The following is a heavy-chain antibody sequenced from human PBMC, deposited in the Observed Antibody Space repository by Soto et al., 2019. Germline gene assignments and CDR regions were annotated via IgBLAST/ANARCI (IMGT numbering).Heavy chain of an antibody. J-gene: IGHJ4*02. V-gene: IGHV4-34*09. D-gene: IGHD3-10*01. CDR1: GGSFRGFY. CDR2: LNTVTT. Sequence: SETLSLTCAVSGGSFRGFYWTWIRQSPGKGLEWLGDLNTVTTRYSLPLRTRLTMSIDTSANQFSMTLSSVTAADTAIYYCARGYYGSGGPDVWGQGTLVTVSS. CDR3: ARGYYGSGGPDV.